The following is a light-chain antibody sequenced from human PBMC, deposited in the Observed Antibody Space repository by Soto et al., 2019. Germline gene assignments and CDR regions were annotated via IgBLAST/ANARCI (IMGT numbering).Light chain of an antibody. J-gene: IGKJ1*01. CDR2: AAS. CDR3: QQTYDSPWT. CDR1: QSISRY. V-gene: IGKV1-39*01. Sequence: DIQVTQSPSSLSAFVGDRVTITCRASQSISRYLNWYQQKPGKVPKPLIYAASTLQRGVPSRFRGSGSGTDFTLTISSLQTEDVANYYCQQTYDSPWTFGHGTKVEIK.